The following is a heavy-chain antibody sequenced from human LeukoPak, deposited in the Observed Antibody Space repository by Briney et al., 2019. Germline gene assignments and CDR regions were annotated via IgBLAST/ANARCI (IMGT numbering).Heavy chain of an antibody. Sequence: GGSLRLSCAASGFTFIDYDMHCVRQVRGKGLEWVSAIGIGGGTHYSGSVKGRFTISRENAESSLYLQMNSLRAEDTAVYYCARGGIQVSGTDEFAYWGQGTLVTVSS. CDR1: GFTFIDYD. D-gene: IGHD6-19*01. V-gene: IGHV3-13*01. J-gene: IGHJ4*02. CDR2: IGIGGGT. CDR3: ARGGIQVSGTDEFAY.